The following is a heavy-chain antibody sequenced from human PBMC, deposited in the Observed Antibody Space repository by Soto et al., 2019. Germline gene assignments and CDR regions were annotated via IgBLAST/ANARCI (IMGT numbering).Heavy chain of an antibody. CDR1: GGSISENY. CDR3: ARTYYDFWRRYWRSLDP. CDR2: IYYSGST. Sequence: SETLSLTCTVSGGSISENYWSWIRQPPGKGLEWIGYIYYSGSTSYNPSLRSRVTISVDTSKNQFSLKLSSVTAADTAVYYCARTYYDFWRRYWRSLDPCGQGTLVTVSS. V-gene: IGHV4-59*01. J-gene: IGHJ5*02. D-gene: IGHD3-3*01.